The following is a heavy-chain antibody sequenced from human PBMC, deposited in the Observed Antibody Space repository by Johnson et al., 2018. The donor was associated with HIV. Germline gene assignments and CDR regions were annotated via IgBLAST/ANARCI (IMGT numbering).Heavy chain of an antibody. J-gene: IGHJ3*02. Sequence: QVQLVESGGGVVQPGRSLRLSCAASGFTFSTYAMHWVRQAPGKGLEWVAVISYDGSNKYYADSVKGRFTISRDNSKNTLYLQMNRLRAEDTAVYYCARDGGIYYYDSSGPILWAFDIWGQGTMVTVSS. CDR2: ISYDGSNK. CDR3: ARDGGIYYYDSSGPILWAFDI. V-gene: IGHV3-30-3*01. CDR1: GFTFSTYA. D-gene: IGHD3-22*01.